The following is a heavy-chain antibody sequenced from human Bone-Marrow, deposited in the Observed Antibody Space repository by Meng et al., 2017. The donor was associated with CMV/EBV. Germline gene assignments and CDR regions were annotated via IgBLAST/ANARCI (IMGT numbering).Heavy chain of an antibody. V-gene: IGHV3-21*01. Sequence: GESLKILCAASGFTFSSYSMNWVRQAPGKGLEWVSFISSSSSYIYYADSVKGRFTIHRDNAKNSLYLQMNSLRAEDTAVYYCARQQETFWSGYYSRYSYYGMDVWAQGTTATVSS. CDR2: ISSSSSYI. CDR3: ARQQETFWSGYYSRYSYYGMDV. J-gene: IGHJ6*02. CDR1: GFTFSSYS. D-gene: IGHD3-3*01.